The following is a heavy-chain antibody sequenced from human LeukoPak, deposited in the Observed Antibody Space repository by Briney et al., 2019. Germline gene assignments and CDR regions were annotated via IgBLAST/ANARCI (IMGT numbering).Heavy chain of an antibody. Sequence: GGSLRLSCAASGFTFSSYGMHWVRQAPGKGLEWVAVIWYDGSNKYYADSVKVRFTISRHNSKKQLYLQLNSLRAADTAVYYCARVWSGSRSSTSCYDYWGQGTLVTVSS. V-gene: IGHV3-33*01. D-gene: IGHD2-2*01. CDR2: IWYDGSNK. J-gene: IGHJ4*02. CDR3: ARVWSGSRSSTSCYDY. CDR1: GFTFSSYG.